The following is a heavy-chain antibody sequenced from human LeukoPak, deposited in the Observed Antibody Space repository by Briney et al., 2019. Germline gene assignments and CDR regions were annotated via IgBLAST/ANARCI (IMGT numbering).Heavy chain of an antibody. Sequence: GGYLRLYCAASGFTFSSYWMHWLRQAPGKGLVWVSRINSDGSSTSYADSVKGRITISRANAKNTLYLQMNSLKAKATAEYSCARAVAGSFDYWGQGTLVTVCS. CDR1: GFTFSSYW. J-gene: IGHJ4*02. V-gene: IGHV3-74*01. CDR3: ARAVAGSFDY. CDR2: INSDGSST. D-gene: IGHD6-19*01.